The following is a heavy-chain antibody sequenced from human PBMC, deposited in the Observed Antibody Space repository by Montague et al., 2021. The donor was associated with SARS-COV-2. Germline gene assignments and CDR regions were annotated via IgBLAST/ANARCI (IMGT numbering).Heavy chain of an antibody. D-gene: IGHD3-10*01. CDR1: GGYFTGYY. J-gene: IGHJ6*02. V-gene: IGHV4-34*01. CDR3: AREGSGRGYYYYGMDV. CDR2: VNHYGST. Sequence: SETLSLTCTVSGGYFTGYYWAWIRQPPGKGLEWIGEVNHYGSTNYNPSLKSRVTISGDTPKKQVSLRLTSVTAADTAVYYCAREGSGRGYYYYGMDVWGQGTTVTVSS.